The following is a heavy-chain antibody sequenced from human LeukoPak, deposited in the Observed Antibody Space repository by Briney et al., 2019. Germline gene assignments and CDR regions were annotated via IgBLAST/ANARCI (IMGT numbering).Heavy chain of an antibody. Sequence: ASVKVSCKASGYTFTSYDVNWVRQVAGQGLEWVGWMNPNSGNTGYAQKFQGRVTMTRNTSITTAYMELSSLISEDTAVYYCARGGAYCGGDCYSLADYYYYGMDVWGQGTTVTVSS. CDR1: GYTFTSYD. J-gene: IGHJ6*02. CDR3: ARGGAYCGGDCYSLADYYYYGMDV. D-gene: IGHD2-21*02. CDR2: MNPNSGNT. V-gene: IGHV1-8*01.